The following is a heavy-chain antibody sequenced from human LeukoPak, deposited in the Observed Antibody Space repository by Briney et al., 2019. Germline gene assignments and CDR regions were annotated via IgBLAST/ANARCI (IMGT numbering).Heavy chain of an antibody. CDR2: ISPGDSKT. CDR3: ARLRGSGYDRFDY. D-gene: IGHD5-12*01. CDR1: GYSFPSYW. J-gene: IGHJ4*02. Sequence: GESLKISCKCSGYSFPSYWIGWVRQMPGRGLEWMGIISPGDSKTIYSPSFQGQVTISADKSISTAYLRWSSLKASGTAMYYCARLRGSGYDRFDYWGQGTLVTVSS. V-gene: IGHV5-51*01.